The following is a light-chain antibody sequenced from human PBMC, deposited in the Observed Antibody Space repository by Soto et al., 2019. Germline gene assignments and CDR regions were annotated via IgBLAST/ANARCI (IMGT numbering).Light chain of an antibody. Sequence: DIQMTQSPSTLSASVRDRVTITCRASQSVSTWLAWYQQKPGKAPQLLIYQASTLESGVPSRFSGSGSGTEFTLTITSLQPDDVATYYCQQYNVHSPWTFGQGTKVEIK. CDR3: QQYNVHSPWT. V-gene: IGKV1-5*03. J-gene: IGKJ1*01. CDR2: QAS. CDR1: QSVSTW.